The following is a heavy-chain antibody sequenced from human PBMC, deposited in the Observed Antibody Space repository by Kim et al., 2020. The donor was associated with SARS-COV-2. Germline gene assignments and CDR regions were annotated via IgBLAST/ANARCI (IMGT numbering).Heavy chain of an antibody. D-gene: IGHD2-15*01. CDR3: AKPPSLYCSGGSCFLQH. J-gene: IGHJ1*01. V-gene: IGHV3-23*01. Sequence: VKGRFTIARDNSKNTLYLQMNSLRAEDTAVYYCAKPPSLYCSGGSCFLQHWGQGTLVTVSS.